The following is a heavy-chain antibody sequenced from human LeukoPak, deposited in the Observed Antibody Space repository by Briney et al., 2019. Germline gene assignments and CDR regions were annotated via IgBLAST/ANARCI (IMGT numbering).Heavy chain of an antibody. V-gene: IGHV3-7*01. CDR3: GRSPDGVDN. CDR1: GFIFNNYW. D-gene: IGHD3-10*01. J-gene: IGHJ4*02. Sequence: PGGSLRLSCAASGFIFNNYWMTWIRQTPGKGLEFVANIKEDGSEIFYLVSVKGRFTISRDNAKNSLYLQMNSLRVEDTAVYYCGRSPDGVDNWGQGTLVTVSS. CDR2: IKEDGSEI.